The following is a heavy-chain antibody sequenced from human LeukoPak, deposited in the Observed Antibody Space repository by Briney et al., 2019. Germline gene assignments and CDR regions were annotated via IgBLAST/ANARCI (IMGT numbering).Heavy chain of an antibody. D-gene: IGHD2-2*01. J-gene: IGHJ4*02. Sequence: GRSLRLSCAASGFTFSSYAMHWVRQAPGKGLEWVAVISYDGSNKYYAGSVKGRFTISRDNSKNTLYLQMNSLRAEDTAVYYCAREAEYCSSTSCPFDYWGQGTLVTVSS. CDR2: ISYDGSNK. V-gene: IGHV3-30*04. CDR3: AREAEYCSSTSCPFDY. CDR1: GFTFSSYA.